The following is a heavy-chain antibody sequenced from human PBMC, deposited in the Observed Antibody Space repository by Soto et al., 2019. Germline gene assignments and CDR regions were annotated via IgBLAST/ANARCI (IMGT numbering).Heavy chain of an antibody. Sequence: QVQLQESGPGLVKPSETLSLTCTVSGGSISSYYWSWIRQPPGKGLEWIGYIYYSGSTNYNPSLKSRVTISVDTSKNQFSLKLSSVTAADTAVYYCARVPDYALDLYFDYWGQGTLVTVSS. CDR1: GGSISSYY. J-gene: IGHJ4*02. CDR2: IYYSGST. D-gene: IGHD4-17*01. V-gene: IGHV4-59*01. CDR3: ARVPDYALDLYFDY.